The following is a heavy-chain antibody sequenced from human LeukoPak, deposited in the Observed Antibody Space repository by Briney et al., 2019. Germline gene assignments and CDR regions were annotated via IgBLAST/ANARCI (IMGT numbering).Heavy chain of an antibody. CDR2: INPNSGGT. Sequence: ASVKVSCKASGYTFTGYYMHWVRQAPGQGLEWMGRINPNSGGTNYAQKFQGRVTMTRDTSISTAYMELSRLRSDDTAVYYCARGKAGSSWYQNFDYWGQGTLVTVSS. CDR3: ARGKAGSSWYQNFDY. J-gene: IGHJ4*02. CDR1: GYTFTGYY. V-gene: IGHV1-2*06. D-gene: IGHD6-13*01.